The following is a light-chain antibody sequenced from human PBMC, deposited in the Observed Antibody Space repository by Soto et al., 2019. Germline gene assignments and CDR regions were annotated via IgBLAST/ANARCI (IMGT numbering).Light chain of an antibody. CDR1: SYNVGKNL. CDR2: KNN. Sequence: QSVLTQPPSASGTPGQRVTISCSGGSYNVGKNLVYWYQQRPGTAPKLIIFKNNQRPSGVPDRFSGSNSGSSASLAISGLRSEDEADYFCAAWDDSLSAWMFGGGTKSPS. J-gene: IGLJ3*02. V-gene: IGLV1-47*01. CDR3: AAWDDSLSAWM.